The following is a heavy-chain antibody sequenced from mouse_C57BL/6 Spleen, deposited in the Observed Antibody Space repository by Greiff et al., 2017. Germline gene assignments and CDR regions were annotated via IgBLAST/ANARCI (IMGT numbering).Heavy chain of an antibody. J-gene: IGHJ3*01. D-gene: IGHD1-1*01. CDR1: GYAFSSYW. CDR2: IYPGDGDT. V-gene: IGHV1-80*01. CDR3: ASGGYYGSSPFPY. Sequence: QVQLQQSGAELVKSGASVKISCKASGYAFSSYWMNWVKQRPGKGLEWIGQIYPGDGDTNYNGKFKGKATLTADKSSSTAYMQLSSLTSEDSAVYFCASGGYYGSSPFPYWGQGTLVTVSA.